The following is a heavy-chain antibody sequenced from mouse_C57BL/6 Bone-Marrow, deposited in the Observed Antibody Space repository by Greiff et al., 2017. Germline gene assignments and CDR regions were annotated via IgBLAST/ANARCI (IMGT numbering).Heavy chain of an antibody. Sequence: EVKLVESGGDLVKPGGSLKLSCAASGFTFSSYGMSWVRQTPDKRLEWVATISSGGSYTYYPDSVKGRFTISRDNAKNTLYLQMSSLKSEDTAMYYCARQSEAMDYWGQGTPVTVSS. CDR1: GFTFSSYG. V-gene: IGHV5-6*01. CDR3: ARQSEAMDY. J-gene: IGHJ4*01. CDR2: ISSGGSYT.